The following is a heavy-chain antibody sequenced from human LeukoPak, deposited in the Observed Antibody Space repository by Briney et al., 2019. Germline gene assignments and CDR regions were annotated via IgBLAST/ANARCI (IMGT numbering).Heavy chain of an antibody. CDR2: IPYDGNSA. CDR3: AKGYTIFGVINDAFDL. D-gene: IGHD3-3*01. J-gene: IGHJ3*01. V-gene: IGHV3-30*02. Sequence: GGSLRLSCVASGVSSSRYGMHWVRQAPGKGLERVAFIPYDGNSAYYRDSVKGRFSISRDNSKNVMYLQMNSLGVEDTAVYYCAKGYTIFGVINDAFDLWGHGTMVIVSS. CDR1: GVSSSRYG.